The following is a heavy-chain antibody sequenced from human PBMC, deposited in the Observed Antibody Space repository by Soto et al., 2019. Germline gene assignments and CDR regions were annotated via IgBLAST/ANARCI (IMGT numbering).Heavy chain of an antibody. D-gene: IGHD3-10*01. CDR2: IIPFHGVT. J-gene: IGHJ4*02. CDR3: TRDWEITVSTWSFGGF. Sequence: QVQLVQSGAEVKKPGSSVKVSCKASGGTFSPYTINWVRQAPGQCLEWMGRIIPFHGVTNYAQKFQARVTITADKSTSTAYMELSGVRFEDTAMYYCTRDWEITVSTWSFGGFWGGGTLVTVSS. V-gene: IGHV1-69*08. CDR1: GGTFSPYT.